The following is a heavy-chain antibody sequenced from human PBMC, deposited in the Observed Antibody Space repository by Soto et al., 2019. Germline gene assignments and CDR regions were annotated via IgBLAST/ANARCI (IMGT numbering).Heavy chain of an antibody. V-gene: IGHV3-43*01. CDR1: GFAFDDYT. J-gene: IGHJ6*02. CDR3: AKDIAMVRGVIIYYYYGMDV. Sequence: GSLRLSCAASGFAFDDYTMHWVRQAPGKGLEWVSLISWDGGSTYYADSVKGRFTISRDNSKNSPYLQMNSLRTEDTALYYCAKDIAMVRGVIIYYYYGMDVWGQGTTVTVSS. CDR2: ISWDGGST. D-gene: IGHD3-10*01.